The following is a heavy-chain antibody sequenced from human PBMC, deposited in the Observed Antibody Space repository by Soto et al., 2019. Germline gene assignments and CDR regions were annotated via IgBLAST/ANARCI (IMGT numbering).Heavy chain of an antibody. Sequence: LSLTCTVSGGSISSYYWSWIRQPPGKGLEWIGYIYYSGSTNYNPSLKSRVTISVDTSKNTLYLQMNSLRAEDTAVYYCAKLGSATHDYWGQGTLVTVSS. CDR2: IYYSGST. CDR3: AKLGSATHDY. CDR1: GGSISSYY. D-gene: IGHD1-26*01. V-gene: IGHV4-59*12. J-gene: IGHJ4*02.